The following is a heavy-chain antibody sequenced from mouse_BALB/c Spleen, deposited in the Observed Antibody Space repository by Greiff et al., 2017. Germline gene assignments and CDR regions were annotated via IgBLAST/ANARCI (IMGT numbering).Heavy chain of an antibody. V-gene: IGHV5-6-5*01. CDR1: GFTFSSYA. J-gene: IGHJ3*01. CDR2: ISSGGST. CDR3: AREGEYDYDGFAY. Sequence: DVQLVESGGGLVKPGGSLKLSCAASGFTFSSYAMSWVRQTPEKRLEWVASISSGGSTYYPDSVKGRFTISRDNARNILYLQMSSLRSEDTAMYYCAREGEYDYDGFAYWGQGTLVTVSA. D-gene: IGHD2-4*01.